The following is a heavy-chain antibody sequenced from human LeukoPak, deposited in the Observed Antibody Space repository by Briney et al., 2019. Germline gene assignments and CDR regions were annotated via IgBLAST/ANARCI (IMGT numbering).Heavy chain of an antibody. CDR2: INPNTGGT. CDR3: ARADFGDC. Sequence: ASVRLSCKASGYTFTGYHIQWVRQAPGQGLEWMGRINPNTGGTNYAQKFQGRVTMTRDTSITTAYMELSGLRSDDTAVYYCARADFGDCWGQGTMVTVSS. V-gene: IGHV1-2*06. J-gene: IGHJ3*01. CDR1: GYTFTGYH. D-gene: IGHD4-17*01.